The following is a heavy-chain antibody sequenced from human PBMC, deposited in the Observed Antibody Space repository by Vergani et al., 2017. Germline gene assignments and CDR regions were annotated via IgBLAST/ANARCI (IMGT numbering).Heavy chain of an antibody. Sequence: QVQLVESGGGVVQPGRSLRLSCAASGFTFSSYGMHWVRQAPGKGLEWVAVIWYDGSNKYYADSVKGRFTISRDNSKNTLYLQMNSLRAEDTAVYYCARDQYGSGSYLIPAFDIWGQGTMVTVSS. V-gene: IGHV3-33*01. CDR3: ARDQYGSGSYLIPAFDI. D-gene: IGHD3-10*01. CDR2: IWYDGSNK. CDR1: GFTFSSYG. J-gene: IGHJ3*02.